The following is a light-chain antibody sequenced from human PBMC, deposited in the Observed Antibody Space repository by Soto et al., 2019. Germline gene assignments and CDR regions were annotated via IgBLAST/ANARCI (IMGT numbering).Light chain of an antibody. V-gene: IGLV2-11*01. Sequence: QSALTQPRSVSGSPGQSVTISCTGTSSDVGGYNYVSWYQQHPGKAPKLMIYDVSKRPSGFPDRFSGTKSVNTASLNIYGLKAEDEADYYCCSYGGTLYVFGSGTKLTVL. CDR3: CSYGGTLYV. CDR2: DVS. J-gene: IGLJ1*01. CDR1: SSDVGGYNY.